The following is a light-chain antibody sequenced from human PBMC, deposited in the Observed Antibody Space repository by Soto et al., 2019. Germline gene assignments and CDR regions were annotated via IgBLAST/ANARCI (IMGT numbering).Light chain of an antibody. CDR1: SSDVGGYHY. V-gene: IGLV2-8*01. CDR2: EVS. Sequence: QSALTQPPSASGSPGQSVTISCTGTSSDVGGYHYVSWYQQHPGKAPKLMSYEVSKRPSGVPDRFSGSKSGNTASLTVAGLQAEDEADYYCSSYAGSSPHVVFGGGTKPTVL. CDR3: SSYAGSSPHVV. J-gene: IGLJ2*01.